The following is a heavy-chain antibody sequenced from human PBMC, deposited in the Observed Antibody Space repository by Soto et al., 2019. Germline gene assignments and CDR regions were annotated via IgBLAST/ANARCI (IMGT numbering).Heavy chain of an antibody. V-gene: IGHV3-33*01. J-gene: IGHJ4*02. CDR1: GFSFNTYG. CDR3: ARRVNYFDY. Sequence: GGSLRLSCEASGFSFNTYGMHWVRQAPGKGLEWVALIWYDGTKKYYADSVKGRSTISRDNSKNTLYLQMNSLIVEDTAVYYCARRVNYFDYWGQGTMVTVYS. CDR2: IWYDGTKK.